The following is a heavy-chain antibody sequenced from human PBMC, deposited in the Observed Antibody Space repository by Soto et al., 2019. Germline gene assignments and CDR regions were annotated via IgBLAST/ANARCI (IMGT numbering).Heavy chain of an antibody. CDR1: GYTFTSYD. CDR3: ASYVQDGILTGHKYGSDY. CDR2: MNPNSGNT. V-gene: IGHV1-8*01. D-gene: IGHD3-9*01. J-gene: IGHJ4*02. Sequence: ASVKVSCKASGYTFTSYDINWVRQATGQGLEWMGWMNPNSGNTGYAQKFQGRVTMTRNTSISTAYMELSSLRSEDTAVYYCASYVQDGILTGHKYGSDYWGQGTLVTVSS.